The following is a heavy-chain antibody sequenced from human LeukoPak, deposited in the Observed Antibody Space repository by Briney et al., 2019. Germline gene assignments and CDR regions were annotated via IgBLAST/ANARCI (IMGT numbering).Heavy chain of an antibody. D-gene: IGHD3-10*01. CDR3: ARDALYGSGSYCDY. CDR2: IYSGGST. V-gene: IGHV3-53*01. J-gene: IGHJ4*02. Sequence: PGGSLRLSCAASGFTVSSNYMSWVRQAPGKGLEWVSVIYSGGSTYYADSVKGRFTISRDNSKNTLYLQMNSLRAEDTAVYYCARDALYGSGSYCDYWGQGTLVTVSS. CDR1: GFTVSSNY.